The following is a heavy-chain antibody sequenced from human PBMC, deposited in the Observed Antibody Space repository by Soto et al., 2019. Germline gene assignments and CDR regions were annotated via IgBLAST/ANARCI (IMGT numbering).Heavy chain of an antibody. V-gene: IGHV1-69*01. D-gene: IGHD2-2*01. CDR3: ARDKVVVVPAAADYYYYGMDV. CDR2: TIPIFCTA. Sequence: QVQLVQSGAEVKKPGSSVKVSCKASGGTFSSYAISWVRQAPGQGLEWMGGTIPIFCTANYAQKFQGRVTITADESTSTAYMELSSLRSEDTAVYYCARDKVVVVPAAADYYYYGMDVWGQGTTVTVSS. CDR1: GGTFSSYA. J-gene: IGHJ6*02.